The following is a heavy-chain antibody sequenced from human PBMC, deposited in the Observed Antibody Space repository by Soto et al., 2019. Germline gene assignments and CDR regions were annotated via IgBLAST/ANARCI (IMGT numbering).Heavy chain of an antibody. CDR3: ARGKYGGTRGY. CDR1: GFTFSTYW. V-gene: IGHV3-7*01. D-gene: IGHD1-26*01. CDR2: IKQDGSEK. J-gene: IGHJ4*02. Sequence: EVQLVESGGGLVQPGGSLRLSCAASGFTFSTYWMSWVRQAPGKGLEWVANIKQDGSEKYYVDSVKGRFTISRDNAKNSLYLEMNSLGAEATAVYYWARGKYGGTRGYWGQGTLVTVSS.